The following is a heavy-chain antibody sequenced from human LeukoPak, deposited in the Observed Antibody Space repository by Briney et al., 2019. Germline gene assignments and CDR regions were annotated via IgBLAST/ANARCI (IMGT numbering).Heavy chain of an antibody. CDR2: IQSKTDGGTT. D-gene: IGHD3-10*01. J-gene: IGHJ4*02. CDR1: GFTFSNTW. CDR3: ATLTVRGVINI. Sequence: GGSLRLSCAASGFTFSNTWMNWVRQAPGKGLEWVGRIQSKTDGGTTEYAAPVKGRFTISRDDSKTTLYLQMNSLKTEDTAVYYCATLTVRGVINIWGQGTLVTASS. V-gene: IGHV3-15*01.